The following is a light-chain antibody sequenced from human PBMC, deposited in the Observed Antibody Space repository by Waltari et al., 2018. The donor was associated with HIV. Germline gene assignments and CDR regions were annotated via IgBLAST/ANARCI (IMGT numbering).Light chain of an antibody. J-gene: IGKJ4*01. V-gene: IGKV1-9*01. CDR1: QGISSS. CDR2: DAS. CDR3: QQLKSYPHT. Sequence: DIQLTHSPSFLSASVGDGLTLTSRASQGISSSLAWYQQKPGKAPNLLIFDASTLQVGVPSRFSGSGSGTEFTLTVNSLQPEDFATYYCQQLKSYPHTFGGGTRVEI.